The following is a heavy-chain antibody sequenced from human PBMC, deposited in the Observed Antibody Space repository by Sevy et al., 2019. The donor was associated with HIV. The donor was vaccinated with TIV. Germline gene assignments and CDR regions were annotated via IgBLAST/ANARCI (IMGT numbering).Heavy chain of an antibody. CDR2: IYYNGHI. D-gene: IGHD1-26*01. CDR3: AGGNAWGRGYS. V-gene: IGHV4-59*08. CDR1: GGSITSLY. Sequence: SETLSLTCTVSGGSITSLYWNWIRQPPGKGMGWIVKIYYNGHINYNPSLKRRVTLSLDTSKNQFSLSLSSVTAADTAMYYCAGGNAWGRGYSWGQGTLVTVSS. J-gene: IGHJ4*02.